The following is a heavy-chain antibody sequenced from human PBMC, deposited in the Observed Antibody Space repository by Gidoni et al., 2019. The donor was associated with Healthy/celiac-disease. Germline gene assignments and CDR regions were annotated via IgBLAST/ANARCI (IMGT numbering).Heavy chain of an antibody. CDR2: IYHSGST. V-gene: IGHV4-4*02. D-gene: IGHD4-17*01. J-gene: IGHJ2*01. Sequence: QVQLQESGPGLVKPSGTLSLTCAVSGGSISSSNWWSWVRQPPGKGLEWIGEIYHSGSTNYNPSLKSRVTISVDKSKNQFSLKLSSVTAADTAVYYCAREPGPMTTVTARYFDLWGRGTLVTVSS. CDR3: AREPGPMTTVTARYFDL. CDR1: GGSISSSNW.